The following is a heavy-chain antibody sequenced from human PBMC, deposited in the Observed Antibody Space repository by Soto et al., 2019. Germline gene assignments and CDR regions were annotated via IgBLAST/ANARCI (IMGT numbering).Heavy chain of an antibody. J-gene: IGHJ4*02. CDR2: IYWDDDQ. V-gene: IGHV2-5*02. CDR1: GFSLSINGVA. D-gene: IGHD3-10*01. Sequence: QITLKESGPTLVKPTQTLTLTCTFSGFSLSINGVAVGWIRQPPGQALEWLALIYWDDDQRYNPALKNRLTITKDTSRKQVVLTMTNMDPVDTATYYCAHKRDVSRGFKYWGQGTLVTVSS. CDR3: AHKRDVSRGFKY.